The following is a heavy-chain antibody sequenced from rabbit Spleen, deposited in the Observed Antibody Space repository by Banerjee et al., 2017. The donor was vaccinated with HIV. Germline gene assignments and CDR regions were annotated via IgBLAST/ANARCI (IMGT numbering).Heavy chain of an antibody. V-gene: IGHV1S47*01. D-gene: IGHD4-1*01. J-gene: IGHJ4*01. CDR2: IDPIFGTT. CDR1: GFDFSGYG. Sequence: QEQLEESGGGLVQPGGSLTLSCKASGFDFSGYGVSWVRQAPGKGLEWIGYIDPIFGTTAYANWVNDRFTISSHNAQNTLYLQLNGLTAADTATYFCVREVAAKFSLWGQGTLVTVS. CDR3: VREVAAKFSL.